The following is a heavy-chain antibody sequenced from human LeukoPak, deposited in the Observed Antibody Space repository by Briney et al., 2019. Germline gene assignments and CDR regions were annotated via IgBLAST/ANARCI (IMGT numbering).Heavy chain of an antibody. CDR3: AQVRADFGRYFGS. CDR1: GFSFSSYY. V-gene: IGHV3-21*04. Sequence: GGSLRLSCAASGFSFSSYYMSWVRQAPGKGLEWVSSVSSGSTYIYYADSVKGRFTISRDNAKNSLYLQMNSLRGEDTAVYYCAQVRADFGRYFGSWGRGTLVTVSS. CDR2: VSSGSTYI. D-gene: IGHD3-9*01. J-gene: IGHJ4*02.